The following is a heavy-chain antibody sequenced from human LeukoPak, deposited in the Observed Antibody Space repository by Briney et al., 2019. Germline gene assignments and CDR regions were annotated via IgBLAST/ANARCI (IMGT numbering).Heavy chain of an antibody. J-gene: IGHJ5*02. D-gene: IGHD2/OR15-2a*01. CDR2: IYPGDSDT. Sequence: GESLKISCKGAGYRFTSYWIGWVRQMPGKGPEWMGIIYPGDSDTRYSPSFQGQVTISADKSISTAFLRWTSLKASDTAMYYRARVIGTTWGKSGFDPWGQGTLVTVSS. CDR1: GYRFTSYW. V-gene: IGHV5-51*01. CDR3: ARVIGTTWGKSGFDP.